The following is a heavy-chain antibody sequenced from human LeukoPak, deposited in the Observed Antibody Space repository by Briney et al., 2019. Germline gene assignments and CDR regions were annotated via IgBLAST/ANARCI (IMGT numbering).Heavy chain of an antibody. V-gene: IGHV4-59*01. CDR1: GGSISSYY. Sequence: SETLSLTCTVSGGSISSYYWSWIRQPPGKGLEWIGYIYYSGSTNYNPSLKSRVTISVDTSKNQFSLKLSSVTAADTAVYYCAGYSSGWDNWFDPWGQGTLVTVSS. J-gene: IGHJ5*02. CDR3: AGYSSGWDNWFDP. D-gene: IGHD6-19*01. CDR2: IYYSGST.